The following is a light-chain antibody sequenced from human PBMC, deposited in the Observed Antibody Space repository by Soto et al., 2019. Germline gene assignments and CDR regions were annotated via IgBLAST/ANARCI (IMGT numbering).Light chain of an antibody. CDR1: QSVSSSY. CDR3: QQYNNWPPPYG. V-gene: IGKV3-15*01. CDR2: GAS. Sequence: EIVLTQSPGTLSLSPGERATLSCRASQSVSSSYLAWYQQKPGQAPRLLIYGASTRATGIPARFSGSGSGTEFTLTISSLQSEDFAVYYCQQYNNWPPPYGFGQGTKVDIK. J-gene: IGKJ2*03.